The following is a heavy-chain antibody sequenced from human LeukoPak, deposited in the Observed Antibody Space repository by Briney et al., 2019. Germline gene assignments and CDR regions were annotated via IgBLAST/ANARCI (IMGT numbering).Heavy chain of an antibody. Sequence: PGTSLRHSCTASGFSLSGDAMHWVRQAPGRELQGVADISFDGKNKYYADSVKGRFTISRDNSKNTLYLQMNSLRTDDTALFYCARETHDALDLWGPGTLVTVSS. V-gene: IGHV3-30*04. CDR2: ISFDGKNK. J-gene: IGHJ3*01. CDR1: GFSLSGDA. CDR3: ARETHDALDL.